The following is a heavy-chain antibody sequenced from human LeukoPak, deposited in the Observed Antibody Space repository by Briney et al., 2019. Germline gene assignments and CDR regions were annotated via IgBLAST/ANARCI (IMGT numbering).Heavy chain of an antibody. J-gene: IGHJ3*02. CDR3: ARGGYCSSTTCYLSDAFDI. CDR1: GFTFSSYS. CDR2: ISSSSTV. Sequence: GGSLRLSCAASGFTFSSYSMNWVRQAPGKGLEWVSYISSSSTVYYADSVKGRFTISRDKAKNSQYLQVNSLRAEDTAVYYCARGGYCSSTTCYLSDAFDIWGQGTMVTVSS. D-gene: IGHD2-2*01. V-gene: IGHV3-48*01.